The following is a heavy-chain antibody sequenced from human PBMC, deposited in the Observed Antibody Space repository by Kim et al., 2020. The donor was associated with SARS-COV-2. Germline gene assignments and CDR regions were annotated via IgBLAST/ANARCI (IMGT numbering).Heavy chain of an antibody. CDR1: GFTFSSYG. V-gene: IGHV3-30*18. J-gene: IGHJ4*02. D-gene: IGHD5-18*01. Sequence: GGSLRLSCAASGFTFSSYGMHWVRQAPGKGLEWVAVISYDGSNKYYADSVKGRFTISRDNSKNTLYLQMNSLRAEDTAVYYCAKDRRRGIYSYGPFDYWGQGTLVTVSS. CDR3: AKDRRRGIYSYGPFDY. CDR2: ISYDGSNK.